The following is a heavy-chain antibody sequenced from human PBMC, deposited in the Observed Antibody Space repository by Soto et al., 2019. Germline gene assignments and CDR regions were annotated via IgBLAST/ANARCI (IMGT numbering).Heavy chain of an antibody. CDR3: AHVLRYFDWLLYTDAFDI. Sequence: QITLKESGPTLVKPTQTLTLTCTFSGFSLSTSGVGVGWIRQPPGKALEWLALIYWDDDKRYSPSLKSRLTITKDXYKRQXXLTMTNMDPVDTATYYCAHVLRYFDWLLYTDAFDIWGQGTMVTVSS. J-gene: IGHJ3*02. D-gene: IGHD3-9*01. CDR1: GFSLSTSGVG. V-gene: IGHV2-5*02. CDR2: IYWDDDK.